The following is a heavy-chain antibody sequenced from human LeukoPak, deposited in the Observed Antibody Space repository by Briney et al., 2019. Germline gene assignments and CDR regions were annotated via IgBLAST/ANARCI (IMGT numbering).Heavy chain of an antibody. CDR1: GFPFSTYS. V-gene: IGHV3-21*01. D-gene: IGHD2-15*01. CDR2: ITSTSTHI. J-gene: IGHJ4*02. CDR3: ARGRPCITCYRVSHY. Sequence: GGTLRLSCAASGFPFSTYSIHWVRQAAGKGLEWVASITSTSTHIYYTDSVKGRSTTSRDHTPNLLYLRTNRLRAAEPAGYYGARGRPCITCYRVSHYLGQAALV.